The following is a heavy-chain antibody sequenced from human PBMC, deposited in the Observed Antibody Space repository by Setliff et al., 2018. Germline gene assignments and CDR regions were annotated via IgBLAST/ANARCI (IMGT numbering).Heavy chain of an antibody. CDR3: AKLRTPGTGYYYYAMDV. CDR1: GFTFSSYA. V-gene: IGHV3-23*01. Sequence: QLGGSLRLSCAASGFTFSSYAMTWVRQAPGKGLECVSGISATSGTTNYADSVKGRFTISRDNSKNTLYVQINSLRADDTAVYYCAKLRTPGTGYYYYAMDVWGQGTTVTVSS. J-gene: IGHJ6*02. D-gene: IGHD3-10*01. CDR2: ISATSGTT.